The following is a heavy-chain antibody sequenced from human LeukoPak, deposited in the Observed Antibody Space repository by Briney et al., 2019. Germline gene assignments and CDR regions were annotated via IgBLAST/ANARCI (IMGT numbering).Heavy chain of an antibody. CDR3: AREPGFDSSGYLNWFDP. J-gene: IGHJ5*02. CDR1: GGSISSYY. V-gene: IGHV4-59*01. CDR2: ISYSGST. D-gene: IGHD3-22*01. Sequence: SETLSLTCTVSGGSISSYYWSWIRQPPGKGLEWIACISYSGSTKYNPSLKSRVTISVDTSKNQLSLKLSSVTAADTAVYYCAREPGFDSSGYLNWFDPRGQGTLVTVSS.